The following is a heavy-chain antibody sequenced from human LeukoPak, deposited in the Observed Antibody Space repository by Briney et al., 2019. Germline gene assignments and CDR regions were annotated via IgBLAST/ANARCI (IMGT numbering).Heavy chain of an antibody. V-gene: IGHV4-38-2*02. D-gene: IGHD3-22*01. CDR1: GYSISSGYY. CDR2: IYPSGTT. J-gene: IGHJ4*02. Sequence: SETLSLTCTVSGYSISSGYYWGWIRQPPGKGLEWIGSIYPSGTTYYNPSLKSRVSISVDTSKNQISLKLTSVTAADTAAYYCARVRYFDSSGHYYDFDYWGQGTLATASS. CDR3: ARVRYFDSSGHYYDFDY.